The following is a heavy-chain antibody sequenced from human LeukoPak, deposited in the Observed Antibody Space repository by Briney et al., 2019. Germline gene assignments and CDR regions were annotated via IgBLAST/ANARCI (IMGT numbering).Heavy chain of an antibody. V-gene: IGHV3-23*01. CDR3: AKDISGSGSYWMTYYYYYYMDV. CDR2: ISRSGGST. J-gene: IGHJ6*03. Sequence: GGSLRLSRAASGFTFSSYEMNWVRQAPGKGLEWVSSISRSGGSTHYADSVKGRFTISRDNSKNTLYLQMNSLRAEDTAVYYCAKDISGSGSYWMTYYYYYYMDVWGKGTTVTISS. D-gene: IGHD3-10*01. CDR1: GFTFSSYE.